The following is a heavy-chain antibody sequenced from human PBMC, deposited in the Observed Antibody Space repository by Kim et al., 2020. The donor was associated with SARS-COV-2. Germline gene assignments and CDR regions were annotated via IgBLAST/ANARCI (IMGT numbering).Heavy chain of an antibody. Sequence: AVSVNSRITINPDTSKNQFSLQLNSVTPEDTAVYYCARGIAAAGVLYLDYWGQGTLVTVSS. V-gene: IGHV6-1*01. J-gene: IGHJ4*02. D-gene: IGHD6-13*01. CDR3: ARGIAAAGVLYLDY.